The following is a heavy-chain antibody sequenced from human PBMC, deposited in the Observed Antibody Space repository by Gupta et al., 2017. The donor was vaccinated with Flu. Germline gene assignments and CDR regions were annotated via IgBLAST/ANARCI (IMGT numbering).Heavy chain of an antibody. CDR2: ISSMSDTI. Sequence: EVQLVESGGGSVQPGGSLRLSCPAPGFTFRRYAMHWVRQTPGRGLEWGAYISSMSDTIYYAASVKGRFTVSRDNAKNSLFLQMNSLRAEDTAEYYCARDFYDGSGYPSYWGQGTLVTVSS. V-gene: IGHV3-48*04. D-gene: IGHD3-22*01. CDR1: GFTFRRYA. J-gene: IGHJ4*02. CDR3: ARDFYDGSGYPSY.